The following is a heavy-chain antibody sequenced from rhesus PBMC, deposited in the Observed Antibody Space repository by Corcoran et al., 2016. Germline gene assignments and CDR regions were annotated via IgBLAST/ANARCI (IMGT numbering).Heavy chain of an antibody. V-gene: IGHV4-160*01. CDR2: FYGSSGST. D-gene: IGHD6-25*01. CDR3: ARTLAAAEVDY. J-gene: IGHJ4*01. Sequence: QVQLQESGPGLVKPSETLSLTCAVSGGSIRSNYWSWIRQPPGKGLAWIGSFYGSSGSTYYNPSLKSRVTSSTDTSKNQCSLKLSSVTAADTAVYYCARTLAAAEVDYWGQGVLVTVSS. CDR1: GGSIRSNY.